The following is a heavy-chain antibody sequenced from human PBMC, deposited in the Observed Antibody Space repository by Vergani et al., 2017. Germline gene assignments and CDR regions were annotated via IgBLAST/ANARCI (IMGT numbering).Heavy chain of an antibody. CDR1: GFTFSSYA. J-gene: IGHJ4*02. CDR2: ISGSGGST. CDR3: AKDWGYCSAASCGNY. D-gene: IGHD2-15*01. Sequence: EVQLLESGGGLVQPGGSLRLSCAASGFTFSSYAMSWVRQAPGKGLEWVSAISGSGGSTYYADSVKGRFTISRDNSKNTLYLQMNSLRPEDTAVYYCAKDWGYCSAASCGNYWGQGTLVTVSS. V-gene: IGHV3-23*01.